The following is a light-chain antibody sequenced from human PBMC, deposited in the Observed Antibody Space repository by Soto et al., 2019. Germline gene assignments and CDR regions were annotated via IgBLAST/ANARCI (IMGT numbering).Light chain of an antibody. CDR2: AAS. Sequence: DIQMTQSPSSLSASVGDRVTITCRASQSITSNLNWYQQKPGKAPNLLIYAASSLQSGVPSRFSGSGSGTDFTLTISSLQPEDFAIYYCQQSYGSPLTFGGGTKVEIK. CDR3: QQSYGSPLT. CDR1: QSITSN. J-gene: IGKJ4*01. V-gene: IGKV1-39*01.